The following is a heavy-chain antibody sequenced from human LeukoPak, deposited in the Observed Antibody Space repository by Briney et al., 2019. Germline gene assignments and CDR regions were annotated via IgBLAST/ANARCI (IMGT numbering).Heavy chain of an antibody. CDR3: ASFEDDSTDDY. V-gene: IGHV3-30*03. CDR1: GFTFSSYG. Sequence: SGGSLRLSCAASGFTFSSYGMHWVRQAPGKGLEWVAVISYDGSNKYYADSAKGRFTISRDNSKNTLYLQMNSLRAEDTAVYYCASFEDDSTDDYWGQGTLVTVSS. CDR2: ISYDGSNK. D-gene: IGHD3-22*01. J-gene: IGHJ4*02.